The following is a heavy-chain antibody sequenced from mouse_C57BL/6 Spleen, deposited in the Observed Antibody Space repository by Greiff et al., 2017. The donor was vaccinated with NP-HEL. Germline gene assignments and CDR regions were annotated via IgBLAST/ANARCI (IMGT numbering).Heavy chain of an antibody. Sequence: VKLQQPGAELVKPGASVKMSCKASGYTFTSYWITWVKQRPGQGLEWIGDIYPGSGSTNYNEKFKSKATLTVDTSSSTAYMQLSSLTSEDSAVYYCARSPLSYSNYAWFAYWGQGTLVTVSA. CDR1: GYTFTSYW. V-gene: IGHV1-55*01. D-gene: IGHD2-5*01. CDR2: IYPGSGST. J-gene: IGHJ3*01. CDR3: ARSPLSYSNYAWFAY.